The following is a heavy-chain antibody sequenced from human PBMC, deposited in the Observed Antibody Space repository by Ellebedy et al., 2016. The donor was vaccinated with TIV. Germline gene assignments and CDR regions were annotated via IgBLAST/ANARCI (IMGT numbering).Heavy chain of an antibody. J-gene: IGHJ6*03. CDR3: ARGGYASGSEYMDV. CDR1: GFSFSTYA. V-gene: IGHV3-30*04. D-gene: IGHD3-10*01. Sequence: PGGSLRLSCAASGFSFSTYAIHWARQAPGKGLEWVAHISFDGSTKYYADSVRGRFTISRDNSKNTVYLQMNSLRAEDTAVYYCARGGYASGSEYMDVWGKGTTVTVSS. CDR2: ISFDGSTK.